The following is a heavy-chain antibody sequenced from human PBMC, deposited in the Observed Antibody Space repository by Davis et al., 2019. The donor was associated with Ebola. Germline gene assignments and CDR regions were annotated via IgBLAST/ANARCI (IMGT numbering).Heavy chain of an antibody. CDR2: ISDSGTT. Sequence: PSETLSLTCSVSGGSISDHHWSWIRQPPGKGLEWIGYISDSGTTNYNSSLRSRITISVDTSKNQLSLKLSSVTAAYTAIYYCARVGIYSNNWNDEGYYGMDVWGQGTTVTVSS. V-gene: IGHV4-59*11. D-gene: IGHD1-1*01. CDR3: ARVGIYSNNWNDEGYYGMDV. CDR1: GGSISDHH. J-gene: IGHJ6*02.